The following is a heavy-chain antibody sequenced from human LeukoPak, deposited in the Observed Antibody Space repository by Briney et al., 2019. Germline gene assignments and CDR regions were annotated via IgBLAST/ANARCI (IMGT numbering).Heavy chain of an antibody. V-gene: IGHV3-48*03. CDR1: GFTFTNYE. CDR2: ISSSGRII. D-gene: IGHD5-12*01. Sequence: GGSLRLSCAASGFTFTNYEMNWVRQAPGKGLEWVSYISSSGRIIYCADSVKGRFTISRDNAQNSLYLQMNSLRADDTAVYYCAREAFSGYDYFDYWGQGTLVTVSS. J-gene: IGHJ4*02. CDR3: AREAFSGYDYFDY.